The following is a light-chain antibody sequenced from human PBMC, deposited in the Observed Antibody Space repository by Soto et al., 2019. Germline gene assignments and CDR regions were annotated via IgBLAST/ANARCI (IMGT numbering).Light chain of an antibody. V-gene: IGLV2-8*01. J-gene: IGLJ2*01. CDR3: SSYAGSNNWGV. CDR2: EVS. Sequence: QSVLTQPPSASGSPGQSVTISCTGTSSDGGGYNYVSWYQQHPGKAPKLMIYEVSKRPSGVPDRFSGSKSGNTASLTVSGLQAEDEADYYCSSYAGSNNWGVFGGGTQLTVL. CDR1: SSDGGGYNY.